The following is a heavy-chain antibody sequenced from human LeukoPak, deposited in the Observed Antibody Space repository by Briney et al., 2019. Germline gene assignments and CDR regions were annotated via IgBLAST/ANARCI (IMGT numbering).Heavy chain of an antibody. V-gene: IGHV1-24*01. CDR3: ATYCGSTSCYYYYYGMDV. CDR2: FDPEDGET. J-gene: IGHJ6*02. Sequence: ASVKVSCKVSGYTLTELSMHWVRQAPGKGLEWMGGFDPEDGETIYAQKFQGRVTMTEDTSTDTAYMELSSLRSEDTAVYYCATYCGSTSCYYYYYGMDVWGQGTTVTVSS. D-gene: IGHD2-2*01. CDR1: GYTLTELS.